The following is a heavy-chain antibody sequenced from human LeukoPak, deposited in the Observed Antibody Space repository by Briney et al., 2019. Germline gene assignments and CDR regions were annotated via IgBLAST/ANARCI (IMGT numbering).Heavy chain of an antibody. Sequence: GGSLRLSCAASGFTFSSYGMHWVRQAPGKGLEWVAVISYDGSNKYYADSVKGRFTISRDNSKNTLYLQMNSLRAEDTAVYYCASRTDYSSYYSLDYWGQGTLVTVSS. CDR1: GFTFSSYG. CDR2: ISYDGSNK. CDR3: ASRTDYSSYYSLDY. D-gene: IGHD3-22*01. J-gene: IGHJ4*02. V-gene: IGHV3-30*03.